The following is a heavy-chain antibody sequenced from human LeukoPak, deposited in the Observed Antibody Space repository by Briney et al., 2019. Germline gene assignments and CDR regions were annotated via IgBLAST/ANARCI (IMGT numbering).Heavy chain of an antibody. V-gene: IGHV3-7*01. CDR1: GFTFSSYW. Sequence: GGSLRLSCAASGFTFSSYWMSWVRQAPGKGLEWVANIKQDGSEKYYVGSVKGRFTISRDNAKNSLYLQMNSLRAEDTAVYYCARVQGSSGPGIFDYWGQGTLVTVSS. D-gene: IGHD6-19*01. CDR2: IKQDGSEK. J-gene: IGHJ4*02. CDR3: ARVQGSSGPGIFDY.